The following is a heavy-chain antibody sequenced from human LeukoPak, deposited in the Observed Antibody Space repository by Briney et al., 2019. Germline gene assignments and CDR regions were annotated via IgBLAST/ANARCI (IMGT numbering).Heavy chain of an antibody. J-gene: IGHJ4*02. CDR2: VSVYKGNT. D-gene: IGHD3-3*01. CDR1: GYNFANSG. V-gene: IGHV1-18*01. Sequence: GASVKVSCKASGYNFANSGMSWVRQAPGQGLEWMGWVSVYKGNTQYAQKFQDRVTMTTDTSTSTVYMELRGLESDDTAVYYCARDRSVNDHWGQGTLVTVSS. CDR3: ARDRSVNDH.